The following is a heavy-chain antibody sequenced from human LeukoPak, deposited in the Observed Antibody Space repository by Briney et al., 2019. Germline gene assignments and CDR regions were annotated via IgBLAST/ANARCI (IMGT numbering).Heavy chain of an antibody. V-gene: IGHV3-48*03. CDR2: ISSSDSTI. CDR1: AFTFSSYE. D-gene: IGHD3-3*01. J-gene: IGHJ6*02. CDR3: ARVGYDFWSGYYYAMDV. Sequence: GGSLRLSCAASAFTFSSYEMNWVRQAPGKGLEWVSSISSSDSTIYYADSVKGRFTISRDNAKNSLYLQMNSLRAEDTAVYYCARVGYDFWSGYYYAMDVWGQGTTVTVSS.